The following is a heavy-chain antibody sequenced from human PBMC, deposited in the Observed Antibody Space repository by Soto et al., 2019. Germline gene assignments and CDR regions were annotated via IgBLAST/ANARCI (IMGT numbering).Heavy chain of an antibody. D-gene: IGHD4-17*01. Sequence: GASVKVSCKASGYTFTSYGISWVRQAPGQGLEWMGWINPNSGGTNYAQKFQGWVTMTRDTSISTAYMELSRLRSDDTAVYYCAIDYGDYGGGYYYYYGMDVWGQGTTVTVSS. CDR2: INPNSGGT. CDR1: GYTFTSYG. J-gene: IGHJ6*02. CDR3: AIDYGDYGGGYYYYYGMDV. V-gene: IGHV1-2*04.